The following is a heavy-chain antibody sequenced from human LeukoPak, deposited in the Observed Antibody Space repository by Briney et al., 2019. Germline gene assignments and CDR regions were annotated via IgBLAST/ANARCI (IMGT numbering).Heavy chain of an antibody. CDR2: IYYSGST. D-gene: IGHD3-10*01. Sequence: PSETLSLTCTVSGGSVSSGSHYWSWIRQPPGKGLEWIGYIYYSGSTNYNPSLKSRVTISVGTSKNQFSLKLSSVTAADTAVYYCARDRFGEPIDYWGQGTLVTVSS. CDR1: GGSVSSGSHY. V-gene: IGHV4-61*01. J-gene: IGHJ4*02. CDR3: ARDRFGEPIDY.